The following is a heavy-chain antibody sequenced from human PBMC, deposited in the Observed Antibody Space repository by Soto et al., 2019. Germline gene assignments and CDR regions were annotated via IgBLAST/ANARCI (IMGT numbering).Heavy chain of an antibody. J-gene: IGHJ3*02. V-gene: IGHV3-74*01. Sequence: PGGSLRLSCAASGFTFDYYWMHWVRQAPGKGLVWVSRVHSDGTTTTYADSVKGRFTISRDNARNTVSLQMNSLRAEDTAVYYCARAHLMVYATDDAFDIWGQGTMVTVSS. D-gene: IGHD2-8*01. CDR3: ARAHLMVYATDDAFDI. CDR2: VHSDGTTT. CDR1: GFTFDYYW.